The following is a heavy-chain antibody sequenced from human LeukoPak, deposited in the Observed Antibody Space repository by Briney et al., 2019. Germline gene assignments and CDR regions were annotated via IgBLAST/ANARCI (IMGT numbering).Heavy chain of an antibody. CDR1: GFTFSSYW. J-gene: IGHJ4*02. D-gene: IGHD6-13*01. CDR2: IKQDGSEK. V-gene: IGHV3-7*01. CDR3: ATSAAGPDY. Sequence: PGGSLRLSCAASGFTFSSYWISWVRQAPGKGLEWVANIKQDGSEKYYVDSVKGRFTISRDNAKNSLYLQMNSLRAEDTAVYCATSAAGPDYWGQGTLVTVSS.